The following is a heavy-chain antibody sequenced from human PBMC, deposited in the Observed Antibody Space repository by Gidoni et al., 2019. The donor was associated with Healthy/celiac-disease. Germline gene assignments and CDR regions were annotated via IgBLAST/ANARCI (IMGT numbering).Heavy chain of an antibody. CDR1: GGTFSSYA. D-gene: IGHD3-3*01. V-gene: IGHV1-69*01. CDR3: ARDPRSFWSGYYDRDYYYYGMDV. J-gene: IGHJ6*02. CDR2: IIPIFGTA. Sequence: QVQLVQSGAEVTKPGSSVKVSCKASGGTFSSYAISWVRKAPGQGLEWMGGIIPIFGTANYAQKFQGRVTITADESTSTAYMELSSLRSEDTAVYYCARDPRSFWSGYYDRDYYYYGMDVWGQGTTVTVSS.